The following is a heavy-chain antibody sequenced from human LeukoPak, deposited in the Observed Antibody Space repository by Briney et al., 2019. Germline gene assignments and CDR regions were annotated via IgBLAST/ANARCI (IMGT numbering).Heavy chain of an antibody. CDR1: GFTFSSYW. V-gene: IGHV3-7*03. D-gene: IGHD3-22*01. CDR3: ARSADRSGYFREITLYYFDY. J-gene: IGHJ4*02. Sequence: GGSLRLSCAASGFTFSSYWMSWVRQAPGEGLEWVAKINQDGTEKAYVDSVRGRFTISRDNAKNSLFLQMNSLRAEDTAVYYCARSADRSGYFREITLYYFDYWGQGTLVTVSS. CDR2: INQDGTEK.